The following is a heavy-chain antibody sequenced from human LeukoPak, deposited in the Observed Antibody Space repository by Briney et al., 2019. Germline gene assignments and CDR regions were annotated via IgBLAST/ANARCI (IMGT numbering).Heavy chain of an antibody. J-gene: IGHJ5*02. CDR2: IIPILGIA. V-gene: IGHV1-69*04. CDR3: ARARDIVVSGGWFDP. CDR1: GGTFSSYA. D-gene: IGHD2-2*01. Sequence: ASVKVSCKASGGTFSSYAISWVRQAPGQGLEWMGRIIPILGIANYAQKFQGRVTITADKSTSTAYMELSSLRSEDTAVYYCARARDIVVSGGWFDPWGQGTLVTVSS.